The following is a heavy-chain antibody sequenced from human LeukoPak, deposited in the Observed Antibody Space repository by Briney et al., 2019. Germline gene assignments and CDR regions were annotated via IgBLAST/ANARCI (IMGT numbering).Heavy chain of an antibody. V-gene: IGHV3-23*01. CDR1: GFTFRSYD. Sequence: GGSLRLSCAASGFTFRSYDMSWVRQAPGKGLEWVSAITNSGGSTYYADSVKGRFTISRDNSKNTLYLQMNSLRAEDTAIYYCAKFNRVTTFFYGMDVWGQGTTVTVSS. J-gene: IGHJ6*02. D-gene: IGHD4-17*01. CDR3: AKFNRVTTFFYGMDV. CDR2: ITNSGGST.